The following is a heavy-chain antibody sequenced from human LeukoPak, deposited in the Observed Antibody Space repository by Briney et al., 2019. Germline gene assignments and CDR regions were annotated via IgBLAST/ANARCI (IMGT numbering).Heavy chain of an antibody. D-gene: IGHD6-19*01. CDR1: GYTFTSYG. V-gene: IGHV1-18*01. J-gene: IGHJ4*02. Sequence: VVSVKVSCKASGYTFTSYGISWVRQAPGQGLEWMGWISAYNGNTNYAQKLQGRVTMTTDTSTSTAYMELRSLRSDDTAVYYCASSPSGWYDGRYFDYWGQGTLVTASS. CDR2: ISAYNGNT. CDR3: ASSPSGWYDGRYFDY.